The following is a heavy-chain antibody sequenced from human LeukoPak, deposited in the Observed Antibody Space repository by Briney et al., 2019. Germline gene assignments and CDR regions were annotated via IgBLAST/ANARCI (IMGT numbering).Heavy chain of an antibody. V-gene: IGHV3-48*01. J-gene: IGHJ4*02. D-gene: IGHD1-7*01. Sequence: GGSLRLSCAASGFTFTNYNMNWVRQAPGKGLEWVSFISTTSSIIYYADSVKGRFTISRDNVKNSLYLQMNSLRAEDTAVYYCAKDPPRYNWNLDDDYWGQGTLVTVSS. CDR3: AKDPPRYNWNLDDDY. CDR2: ISTTSSII. CDR1: GFTFTNYN.